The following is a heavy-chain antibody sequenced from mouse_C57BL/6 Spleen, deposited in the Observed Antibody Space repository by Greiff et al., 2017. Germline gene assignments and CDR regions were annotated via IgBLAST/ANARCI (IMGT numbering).Heavy chain of an antibody. CDR2: IYPGDGDT. V-gene: IGHV1-82*01. Sequence: VQLQQSGPELVKPGASVKISCKASGYAFSSSWMNWVKQGPGKGLEWIGRIYPGDGDTNYNGKFKGKATLTADKSSSTAYMQLSSLTSEDSAVYFGARSVITTVVARAMDYWGQGTSVTVSS. D-gene: IGHD1-1*01. J-gene: IGHJ4*01. CDR3: ARSVITTVVARAMDY. CDR1: GYAFSSSW.